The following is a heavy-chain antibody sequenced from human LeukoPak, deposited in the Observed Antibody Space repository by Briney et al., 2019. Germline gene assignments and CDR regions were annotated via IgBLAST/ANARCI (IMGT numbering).Heavy chain of an antibody. J-gene: IGHJ4*02. Sequence: PGESLKISCKGSGYSFTSYWIGWVRQMPGKGLEWMGIIYPGDSDTRYSPSFQGQVTISADKSISTAYLQWSSLKASDTAMYYCARQSHVLRFLEWFPPDFDYWGQGTLVTVSS. V-gene: IGHV5-51*01. CDR1: GYSFTSYW. CDR3: ARQSHVLRFLEWFPPDFDY. D-gene: IGHD3-3*01. CDR2: IYPGDSDT.